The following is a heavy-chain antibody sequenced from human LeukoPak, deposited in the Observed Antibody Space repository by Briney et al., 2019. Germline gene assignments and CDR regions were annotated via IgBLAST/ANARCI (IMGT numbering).Heavy chain of an antibody. CDR3: ARGGFWSGYYNYYGMDV. CDR1: GFTFNNYE. V-gene: IGHV3-48*03. CDR2: ITSSGITI. D-gene: IGHD3-3*01. J-gene: IGHJ6*02. Sequence: PGGSLRLSCAASGFTFNNYEMNWVRQAPRKGLECVSYITSSGITIYYAGSVKGRFTISRDNAKNSLYLQMNSLRAEDTAVYFCARGGFWSGYYNYYGMDVWGQGTTVTVSS.